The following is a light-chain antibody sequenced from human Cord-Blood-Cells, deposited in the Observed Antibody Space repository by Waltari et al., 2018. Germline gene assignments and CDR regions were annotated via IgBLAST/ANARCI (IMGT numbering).Light chain of an antibody. J-gene: IGKJ2*01. Sequence: EIVLTQSTGTLSLSPGERATLPCRASQSVSSSYLAWYQQKPGQAPRLLIYGASSRATGVPDRFSGSGSGTDFTLTISRLEPEDFAVYYCQQYGSSRTFGQGTKLEIK. V-gene: IGKV3-20*01. CDR2: GAS. CDR1: QSVSSSY. CDR3: QQYGSSRT.